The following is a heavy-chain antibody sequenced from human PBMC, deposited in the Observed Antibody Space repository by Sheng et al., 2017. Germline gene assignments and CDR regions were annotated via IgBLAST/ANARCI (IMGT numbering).Heavy chain of an antibody. CDR2: ISYDGSNK. CDR1: GFTFSSYA. J-gene: IGHJ4*01. V-gene: IGHV3-30*01. D-gene: IGHD2-21*01. CDR3: AREIMVAYCGGDCYSKSPDY. Sequence: QVQLVESGGGVVQPGRSLRLSCAASGFTFSSYAMHWVRQAPGKGLEWVAVISYDGSNKYYADSVKGRFTISRDNSKNTLYLQMNSLRAEDTAVYYCAREIMVAYCGGDCYSKSPDY.